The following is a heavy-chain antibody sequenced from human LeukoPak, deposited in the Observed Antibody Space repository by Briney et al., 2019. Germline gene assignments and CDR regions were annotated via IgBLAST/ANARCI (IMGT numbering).Heavy chain of an antibody. V-gene: IGHV4-34*01. D-gene: IGHD4-17*01. Sequence: SETLSLTCAVFGGSFSGYYWSWIRQPPGKGLEWIGRINHSGSTNCNPSLKSRVTISVDTSKNQFSLKMTSVTAADTAVYYCARSSEYGDPFNYWGQGTLVTVSS. CDR2: INHSGST. CDR1: GGSFSGYY. CDR3: ARSSEYGDPFNY. J-gene: IGHJ4*02.